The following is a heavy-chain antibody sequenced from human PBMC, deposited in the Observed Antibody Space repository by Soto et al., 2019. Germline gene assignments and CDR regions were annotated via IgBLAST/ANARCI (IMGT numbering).Heavy chain of an antibody. CDR1: GGSISSGDYY. J-gene: IGHJ5*02. CDR2: IYYSGST. CDR3: ARDLVGYYDSSCYYNWFDP. Sequence: QVQLQESGPGLVKPSQTLSLTCTVSGGSISSGDYYWSWIRQPPGKGLEWIGYIYYSGSTYYNPSRKIRVTISVDTSKNQFSLKLSSVTAADTAVYYCARDLVGYYDSSCYYNWFDPWGQGTLVTVSS. V-gene: IGHV4-30-4*01. D-gene: IGHD3-22*01.